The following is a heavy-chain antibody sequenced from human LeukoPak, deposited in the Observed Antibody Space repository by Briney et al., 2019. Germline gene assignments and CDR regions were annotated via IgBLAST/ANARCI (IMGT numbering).Heavy chain of an antibody. CDR2: IIPIFGTA. CDR3: ARERITMVRGVILNWFDP. J-gene: IGHJ5*02. V-gene: IGHV1-69*05. D-gene: IGHD3-10*01. Sequence: SVKVSCKASGGTFSSYAISWVRQAPGQGLEWMGRIIPIFGTANYAQKFQGRVTITTDESTSTAYMELSSLRSEDTAAYYCARERITMVRGVILNWFDPWGQGTLVTVSS. CDR1: GGTFSSYA.